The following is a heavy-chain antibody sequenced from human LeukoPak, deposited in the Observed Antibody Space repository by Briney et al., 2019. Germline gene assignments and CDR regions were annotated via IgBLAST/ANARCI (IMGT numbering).Heavy chain of an antibody. CDR1: GGSISSSSYY. V-gene: IGHV4-39*01. D-gene: IGHD3-16*02. CDR2: IYYSGST. CDR3: ARREGYPYYFDY. Sequence: SSETLSLTRTVSGGSISSSSYYWGWIRQPPGKGLEWIGSIYYSGSTYYNPSLKSRVTISVDTSKNQFSLKLSSVTAADTAVYYCARREGYPYYFDYWGQGTLVTVSS. J-gene: IGHJ4*02.